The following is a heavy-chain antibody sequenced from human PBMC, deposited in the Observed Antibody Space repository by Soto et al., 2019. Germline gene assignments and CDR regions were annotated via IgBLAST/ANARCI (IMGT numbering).Heavy chain of an antibody. CDR3: ARLKQWLSSDFDY. Sequence: QLQLQESGPGLVKPSETLSLTCTVSGGSISSSSYSWGWIRQPPGKGLEWIGSIYYSGSTYYNPSLKRRVTISVDTSKNQFALKLSSVTAADTAVYYCARLKQWLSSDFDYWVQGTLVTVSS. CDR2: IYYSGST. D-gene: IGHD6-19*01. J-gene: IGHJ4*02. V-gene: IGHV4-39*01. CDR1: GGSISSSSYS.